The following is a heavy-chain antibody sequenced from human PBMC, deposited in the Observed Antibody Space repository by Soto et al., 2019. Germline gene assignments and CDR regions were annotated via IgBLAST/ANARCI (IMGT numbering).Heavy chain of an antibody. Sequence: GGSLRLSCAASGFTFSSYGMHWVRQAPGKGLEWVAVISYDGSNKYYADSVKGRFTISRDNSKNTLYLQMNSLRAEDTAVYYCAKDSYDFWSGYRPSPYYYGMDVWGQGTTVTVSS. CDR3: AKDSYDFWSGYRPSPYYYGMDV. V-gene: IGHV3-30*18. J-gene: IGHJ6*02. CDR1: GFTFSSYG. CDR2: ISYDGSNK. D-gene: IGHD3-3*01.